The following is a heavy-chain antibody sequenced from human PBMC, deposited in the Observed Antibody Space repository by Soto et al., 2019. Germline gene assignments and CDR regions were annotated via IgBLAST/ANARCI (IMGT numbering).Heavy chain of an antibody. J-gene: IGHJ4*02. CDR3: ARDQSQASYFYGSGSYNY. CDR1: GFTFSSYA. D-gene: IGHD3-10*01. V-gene: IGHV3-23*01. CDR2: MSGSTGST. Sequence: PGGSLILSCAASGFTFSSYAMSWVRQSPGKGLEWVSTMSGSTGSTYYRDSVKGRFAISRDNSKNTLYLQKNSLRAEDKAVYYCARDQSQASYFYGSGSYNYWGQGTLVTVSS.